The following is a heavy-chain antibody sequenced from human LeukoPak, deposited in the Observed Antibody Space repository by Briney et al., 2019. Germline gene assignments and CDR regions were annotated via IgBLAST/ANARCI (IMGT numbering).Heavy chain of an antibody. D-gene: IGHD3-10*01. CDR2: ISGGGDDI. CDR1: GFTFSDYY. Sequence: GGSLRLSCAASGFTFSDYYMTWIRQAPGKGLEVVSYISGGGDDINYADSVRGRFTISRDNAKNTLHLQMNSLRAEDTAVYYCARGAGGSGTASDYWGQGTLVTVSS. J-gene: IGHJ4*02. CDR3: ARGAGGSGTASDY. V-gene: IGHV3-11*06.